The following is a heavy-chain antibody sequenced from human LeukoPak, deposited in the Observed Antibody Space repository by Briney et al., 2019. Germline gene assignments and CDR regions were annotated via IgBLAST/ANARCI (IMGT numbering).Heavy chain of an antibody. J-gene: IGHJ4*02. CDR3: ARAKNQYYYDSSGYYCGY. V-gene: IGHV1-69*13. CDR2: IIPIFGTA. D-gene: IGHD3-22*01. Sequence: SVKVSCKASGGTFSSYAISWVRQAPGQGLEWMGRIIPIFGTANYAQKFQGRVTITADESTSTAYMELSSLRSEDTAVYYCARAKNQYYYDSSGYYCGYWGQGTLVTVSS. CDR1: GGTFSSYA.